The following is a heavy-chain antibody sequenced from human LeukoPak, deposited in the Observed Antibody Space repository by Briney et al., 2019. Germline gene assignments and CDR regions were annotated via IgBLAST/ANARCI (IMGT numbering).Heavy chain of an antibody. Sequence: PGGSLRLSCAASGFTFSSFAMNWVRQAPGKGLEWVSFISSGSSYRYYADSMKGRFTISRDNAENSLSLQMNSLRVGDTAVYYCARARYGSGSWYLDSWGQGTLVTVSS. CDR3: ARARYGSGSWYLDS. V-gene: IGHV3-21*01. D-gene: IGHD3-10*01. J-gene: IGHJ4*02. CDR1: GFTFSSFA. CDR2: ISSGSSYR.